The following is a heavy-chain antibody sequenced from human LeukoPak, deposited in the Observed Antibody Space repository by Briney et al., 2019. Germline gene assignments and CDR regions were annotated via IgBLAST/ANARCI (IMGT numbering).Heavy chain of an antibody. CDR3: AKDLMYSSGPSPLQGMDV. J-gene: IGHJ6*02. CDR2: ISGSGGST. D-gene: IGHD6-19*01. CDR1: GFTFSSYA. V-gene: IGHV3-23*01. Sequence: GGSLRLSCAASGFTFSSYAMSWVRQAPGKGLEWVSAISGSGGSTYYADSVKGRFTISRDNSKNTLYLQMNSLRAEDTAVYYCAKDLMYSSGPSPLQGMDVWGQGTTVTVSS.